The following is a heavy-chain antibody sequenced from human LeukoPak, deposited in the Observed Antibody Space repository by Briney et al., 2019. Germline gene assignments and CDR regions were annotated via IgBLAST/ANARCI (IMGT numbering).Heavy chain of an antibody. CDR2: INDSGGT. Sequence: SETLSLTCTVSGGSISSGGYYWSWIRQPPGKGLEWIGEINDSGGTNYNPSLKGRVTISVDTSKNQFSLKLTSVTAADTAVYYCARGGYSGRRFFDLWGRDTLVTVSS. V-gene: IGHV4-39*07. J-gene: IGHJ2*01. D-gene: IGHD2-15*01. CDR3: ARGGYSGRRFFDL. CDR1: GGSISSGGYY.